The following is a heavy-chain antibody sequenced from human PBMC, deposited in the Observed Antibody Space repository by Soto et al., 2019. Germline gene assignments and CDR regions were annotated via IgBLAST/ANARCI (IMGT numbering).Heavy chain of an antibody. D-gene: IGHD2-2*01. CDR3: ARGHLAVVPVASWFYYMDV. Sequence: QVQLVQSGAEVAKPGASVKVSCKASGYTFTNYAVHWVRQAPGQRLEWMGWINAGNGNTRYSQKFQGRVTITRDTPARTVYMELSSLRSEDTAVYYCARGHLAVVPVASWFYYMDVWGKGTTVTVSS. CDR2: INAGNGNT. CDR1: GYTFTNYA. J-gene: IGHJ6*03. V-gene: IGHV1-3*01.